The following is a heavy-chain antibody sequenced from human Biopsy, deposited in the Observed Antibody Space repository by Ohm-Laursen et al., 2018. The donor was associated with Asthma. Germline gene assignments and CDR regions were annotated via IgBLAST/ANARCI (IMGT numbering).Heavy chain of an antibody. V-gene: IGHV3-30-3*01. CDR1: GRHFGSYN. J-gene: IGHJ4*02. CDR3: ARDFSRATMIGGGREHYFDF. Sequence: SLRLSCAASGRHFGSYNMHWARQAPGKGLEWVAVISYHGAIKFYADSVKGRFTISRDNSKNTLFLQMNSLSPEDTAVYYCARDFSRATMIGGGREHYFDFWGQGTLVTVSS. D-gene: IGHD3-10*01. CDR2: ISYHGAIK.